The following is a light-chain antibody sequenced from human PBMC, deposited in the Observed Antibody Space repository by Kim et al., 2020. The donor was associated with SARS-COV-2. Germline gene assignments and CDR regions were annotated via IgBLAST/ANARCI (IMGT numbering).Light chain of an antibody. V-gene: IGLV2-14*01. J-gene: IGLJ3*02. CDR1: SSDVGGYNY. CDR2: DVS. CDR3: NSYRISTWV. Sequence: QSALTQPASVSGSPGQSIAISCTGTSSDVGGYNYVSWYQQHPGKAPKLIIYDVSNRPSGVSDRFSGSKSGNTASLTISGLQAEDEADYYCNSYRISTWVFGGGTQLTVL.